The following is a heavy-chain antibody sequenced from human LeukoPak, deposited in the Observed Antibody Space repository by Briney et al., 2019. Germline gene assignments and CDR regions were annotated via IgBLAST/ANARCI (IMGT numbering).Heavy chain of an antibody. V-gene: IGHV3-33*06. D-gene: IGHD3-22*01. CDR2: IWYDGSNK. CDR3: AKDPKYYYDSSGYFDY. CDR1: GFTFSSYG. J-gene: IGHJ4*02. Sequence: GGSLRLSCAASGFTFSSYGMHWVRQAPGKGLEWVAVIWYDGSNKYYADSVKGRFTISRDNSKNTPYLQMNSLRAEDTAVYYCAKDPKYYYDSSGYFDYWGQGTLVTVSS.